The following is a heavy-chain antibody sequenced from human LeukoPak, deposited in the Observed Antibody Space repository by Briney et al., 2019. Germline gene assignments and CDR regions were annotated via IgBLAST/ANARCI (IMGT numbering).Heavy chain of an antibody. D-gene: IGHD3-3*01. CDR3: ARDKPTSGYYFFDY. V-gene: IGHV1-18*01. J-gene: IGHJ4*02. CDR2: ISFYSGNT. Sequence: GASVKVSCKASGYRFTSYGISWVRQAPGQGLEWMGWISFYSGNTNYAPQLQGRVTMTTDTSTSTAYMELRSLRSDDTAVYYCARDKPTSGYYFFDYWGQGTLATVSS. CDR1: GYRFTSYG.